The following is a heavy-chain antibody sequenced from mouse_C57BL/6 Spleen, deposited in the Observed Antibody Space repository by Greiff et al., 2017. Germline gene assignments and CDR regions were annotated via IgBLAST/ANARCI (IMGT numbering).Heavy chain of an antibody. D-gene: IGHD1-1*01. CDR1: CYAFSSSW. CDR2: IYPGDGDT. CDR3: ARSDYYGSSPFAY. V-gene: IGHV1-82*01. Sequence: QVQLQQPGPELVKPGASVKISCKASCYAFSSSWMHWVKQMPGKGLDWIGRIYPGDGDTNYNGKFKGKATLTADKSSSTAYMRLSSLTSEDSAVYFCARSDYYGSSPFAYWGQGTLVTVSA. J-gene: IGHJ3*01.